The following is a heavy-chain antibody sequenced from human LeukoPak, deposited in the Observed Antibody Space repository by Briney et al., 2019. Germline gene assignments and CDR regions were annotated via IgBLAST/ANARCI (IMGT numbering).Heavy chain of an antibody. CDR3: ARISSSWGRYFDY. D-gene: IGHD6-13*01. V-gene: IGHV3-11*01. CDR2: ISSSGSTI. J-gene: IGHJ4*02. CDR1: GFTFSDYY. Sequence: GGSLRLSCAASGFTFSDYYMSWIRQAPGKGLEWVSYISSSGSTIYYADSVRGRFTISRDNAKNSLYLQMNSLRAEDMAVYYCARISSSWGRYFDYWGQGTLVTVSS.